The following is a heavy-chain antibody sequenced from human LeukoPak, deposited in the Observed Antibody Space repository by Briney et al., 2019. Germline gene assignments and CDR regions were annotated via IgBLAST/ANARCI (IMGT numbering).Heavy chain of an antibody. J-gene: IGHJ4*02. CDR3: ARVGPYYYGSGSEC. CDR2: INPNSGGT. CDR1: GYTFTGYY. V-gene: IGHV1-2*02. D-gene: IGHD3-10*01. Sequence: ASVKVSCKASGYTFTGYYMHWVRQAPGQGLEWMGWINPNSGGTNYAQKFQGRVTMTRDTSISTAYMELSRLRSDDTAVYYCARVGPYYYGSGSECWGQGTLVTVSS.